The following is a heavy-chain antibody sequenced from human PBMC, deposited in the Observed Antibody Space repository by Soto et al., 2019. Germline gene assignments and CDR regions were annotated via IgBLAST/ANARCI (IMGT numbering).Heavy chain of an antibody. CDR1: GGSSSGFY. D-gene: IGHD5-18*01. CDR2: LYYSGST. V-gene: IGHV4-59*01. J-gene: IGHJ4*02. CDR3: PRRIHLWPIPPYFAY. Sequence: TSETLSLTCTVAGGSSSGFYWSWLRQPPGKGLEWIGYLYYSGSTNYNPSLKSRFTISVDTSKNQFTLKLSSVTAADTAVYFCPRRIHLWPIPPYFAYLGQGTLGPGSP.